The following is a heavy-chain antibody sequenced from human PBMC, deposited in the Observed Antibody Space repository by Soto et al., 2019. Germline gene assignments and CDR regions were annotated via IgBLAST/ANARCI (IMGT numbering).Heavy chain of an antibody. V-gene: IGHV4-59*01. Sequence: QVQLQESGPGLVKPSETLSLTCTVSGGSISSYYWSWIRQPPGKGLEWIGYIYYSGSTNYNPSLTSRVTRSVDTSKNQYSLKLSSVTAADTAVYYCATRHTDAFDIWGQGTMVTVSS. CDR3: ATRHTDAFDI. CDR1: GGSISSYY. CDR2: IYYSGST. J-gene: IGHJ3*02.